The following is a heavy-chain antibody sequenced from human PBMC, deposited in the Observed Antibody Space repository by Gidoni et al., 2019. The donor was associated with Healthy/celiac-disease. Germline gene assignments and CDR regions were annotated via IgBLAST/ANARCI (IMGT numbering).Heavy chain of an antibody. J-gene: IGHJ4*02. CDR2: ISGSGGST. CDR1: GFTGSSYA. Sequence: EVQLLESGGGLVQPGGSLRLCCAAHGFTGSSYAMSWVRPAPGKGREGVSAISGSGGSTYYAHSVKGRFTISRDHSKNTLYLQMNSLRAEDTAVYYCVPTARPRAAAGSILDYWGQGTLVTVSS. D-gene: IGHD6-13*01. V-gene: IGHV3-23*01. CDR3: VPTARPRAAAGSILDY.